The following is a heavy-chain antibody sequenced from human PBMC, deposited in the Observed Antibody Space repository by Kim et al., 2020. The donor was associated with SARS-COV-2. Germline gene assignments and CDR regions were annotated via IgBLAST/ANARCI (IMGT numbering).Heavy chain of an antibody. D-gene: IGHD6-6*01. CDR3: ARDREYSSNSDAFDI. V-gene: IGHV1-46*01. Sequence: QKFQGRVTMTRETSTSTVYMELSSLRSEDTAVYYCARDREYSSNSDAFDIWGQGTMVTVSS. J-gene: IGHJ3*02.